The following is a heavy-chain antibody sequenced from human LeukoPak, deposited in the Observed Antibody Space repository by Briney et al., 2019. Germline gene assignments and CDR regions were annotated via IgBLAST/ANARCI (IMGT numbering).Heavy chain of an antibody. CDR1: GFTFSSYS. CDR2: ISSSSYI. J-gene: IGHJ4*02. D-gene: IGHD6-13*01. V-gene: IGHV3-21*01. CDR3: ARKLAYSSSWYGGGSDY. Sequence: GGSLRLSCAASGFTFSSYSTNWVRQAPGKGLEWVSSISSSSYIYYADSVKGRFTISRDNAKNSLYLQMNSLRAEDTAVYYCARKLAYSSSWYGGGSDYWGQGTLVTVSS.